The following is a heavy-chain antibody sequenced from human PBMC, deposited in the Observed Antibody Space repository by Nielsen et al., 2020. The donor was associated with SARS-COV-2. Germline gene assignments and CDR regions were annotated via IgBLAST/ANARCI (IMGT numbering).Heavy chain of an antibody. CDR3: AKDSDNWNYNGMDV. J-gene: IGHJ6*02. D-gene: IGHD1-20*01. CDR1: GFTVSSNY. V-gene: IGHV3-53*05. Sequence: GESLKISCAASGFTVSSNYMSWVRQAPGKGLEWVSIIFSGGSTYYADSVKGRFTISRDNSKNTLYLQMNSLRAEDTAVYYCAKDSDNWNYNGMDVWGQGTTVTVSS. CDR2: IFSGGST.